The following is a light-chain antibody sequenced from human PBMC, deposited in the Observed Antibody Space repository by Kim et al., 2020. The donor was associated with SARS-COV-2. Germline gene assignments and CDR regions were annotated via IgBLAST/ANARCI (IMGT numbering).Light chain of an antibody. V-gene: IGKV3-15*01. Sequence: SASQGARATLTSSATQSISGDFAWYQQNPDQPPRLLFHGATTTATGLPARFSGSGSGTEFTLTISNLQSEDFAVYCCQHDNNWPFTFGQGTKLEI. CDR3: QHDNNWPFT. CDR1: QSISGD. J-gene: IGKJ2*01. CDR2: GAT.